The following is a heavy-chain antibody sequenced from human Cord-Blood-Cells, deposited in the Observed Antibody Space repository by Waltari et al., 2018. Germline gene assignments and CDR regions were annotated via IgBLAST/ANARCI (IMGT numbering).Heavy chain of an antibody. CDR3: ATDRYDILTGYQYYFDY. V-gene: IGHV1-24*01. CDR1: GYPRTELP. Sequence: QVQLVQSGAAVKKPGASVKVSCKVSGYPRTELPLHWVRQAPGTGLEWMGGFDPEDGETIYAQKFQGRVTMTEDTSTDTAYMELSSLRSEDTAVYYCATDRYDILTGYQYYFDYWGQGTLVTVSS. CDR2: FDPEDGET. J-gene: IGHJ4*02. D-gene: IGHD3-9*01.